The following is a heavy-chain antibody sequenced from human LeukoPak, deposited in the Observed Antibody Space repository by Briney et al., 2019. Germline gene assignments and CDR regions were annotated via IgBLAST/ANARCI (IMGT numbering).Heavy chain of an antibody. CDR1: GFTFSSYA. J-gene: IGHJ4*02. V-gene: IGHV3-30-3*01. D-gene: IGHD6-19*01. CDR3: ARSGFNSGLVH. CDR2: ISYDGSNK. Sequence: GGSLRLSCAASGFTFSSYAMHWVRQAPGKGLEWVAVISYDGSNKYYADSVKGRFTISRDNSKNTLYLQMNSLRAEDTAVYYCARSGFNSGLVHWGQGTLVTVSS.